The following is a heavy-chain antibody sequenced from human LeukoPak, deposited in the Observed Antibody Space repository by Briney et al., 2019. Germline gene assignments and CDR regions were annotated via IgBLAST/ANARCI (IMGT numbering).Heavy chain of an antibody. V-gene: IGHV3-21*01. J-gene: IGHJ4*02. CDR2: ISSSSSYI. CDR1: GFTFSSYS. D-gene: IGHD3-10*01. Sequence: GGSLRLSCAASGFTFSSYSMNWVRQAPGKGLEWVSSISSSSSYIYYADSVKGRFTISRDNAKNSLYLQMNSLRAEDTAVYYCARDSPFGKNVADYWGQGTLVTVSS. CDR3: ARDSPFGKNVADY.